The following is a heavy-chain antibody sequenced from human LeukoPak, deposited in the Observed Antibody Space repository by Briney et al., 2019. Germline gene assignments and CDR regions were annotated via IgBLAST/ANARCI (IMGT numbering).Heavy chain of an antibody. D-gene: IGHD3-16*02. CDR2: ISGSGGDT. J-gene: IGHJ4*02. CDR3: AKRVIGRNFDY. V-gene: IGHV3-23*01. Sequence: GGSLRLSCAASGFTFSNYVMNWVRQAPGRGLEWVSAISGSGGDTYYADSVKGRFSISRDNSKNTLYLQMNSLRAEDTAVYYCAKRVIGRNFDYWGQGTLVTVSS. CDR1: GFTFSNYV.